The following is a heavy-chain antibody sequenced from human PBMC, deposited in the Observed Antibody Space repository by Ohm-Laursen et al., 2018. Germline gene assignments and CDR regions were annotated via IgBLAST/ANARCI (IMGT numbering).Heavy chain of an antibody. Sequence: SLRLSCTASGFTVNNNYMSWVRQAPGKGLEWVSYISSSGSTIYYADSVKGRFTISRDNAKKSLYLQMNSLRAEDTAVYYCAREAKYRRYFDYWGQGTLVTVSS. D-gene: IGHD6-6*01. J-gene: IGHJ4*02. CDR3: AREAKYRRYFDY. CDR2: ISSSGSTI. V-gene: IGHV3-11*01. CDR1: GFTVNNNY.